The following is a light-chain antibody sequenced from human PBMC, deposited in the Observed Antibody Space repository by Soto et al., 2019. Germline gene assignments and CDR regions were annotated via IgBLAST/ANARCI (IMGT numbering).Light chain of an antibody. V-gene: IGKV3-20*01. CDR3: QQYGSSRWT. CDR1: QSVSGSY. J-gene: IGKJ1*01. Sequence: EIVLTQSPGTLSLSPGARATLSCRASQSVSGSYLAWYQQRPGPAPRLLIYGASSRATGIPDRFSGSGSGTDFTLTITRLQPEDSAVYYCQQYGSSRWTLGRGNKVEIQ. CDR2: GAS.